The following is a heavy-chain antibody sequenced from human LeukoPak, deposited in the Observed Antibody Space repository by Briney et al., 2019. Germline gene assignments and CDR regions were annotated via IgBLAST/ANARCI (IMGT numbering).Heavy chain of an antibody. V-gene: IGHV4-39*01. CDR3: ARGRGHRVHYDIVVVVAATGLGWFDP. CDR1: GGSISSSSYY. J-gene: IGHJ5*02. D-gene: IGHD2-15*01. Sequence: SETLSLTXTVSGGSISSSSYYWGWIRQPPGKGLEWIGSIYYSESTYYNPSLKSRVTISVDTSKNQFSLKLSSVTAADTAVYYCARGRGHRVHYDIVVVVAATGLGWFDPWGQGTLVTVSS. CDR2: IYYSEST.